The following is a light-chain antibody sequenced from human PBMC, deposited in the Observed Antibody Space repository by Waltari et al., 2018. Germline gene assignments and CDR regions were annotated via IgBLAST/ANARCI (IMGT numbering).Light chain of an antibody. CDR2: QDR. CDR1: KWEKKY. V-gene: IGLV3-1*01. Sequence: SSALTQAPSVSVSPGQTANITCSGDKWEKKYKAWYQQKTGQSPVLVIFQDRERPSGIPERFSGSNSGNTATLTISGTQVMDEADYYCQAWDGTTYVFGSGTRVSV. J-gene: IGLJ1*01. CDR3: QAWDGTTYV.